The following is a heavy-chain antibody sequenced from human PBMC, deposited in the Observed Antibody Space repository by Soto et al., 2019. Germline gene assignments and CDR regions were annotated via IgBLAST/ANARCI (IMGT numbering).Heavy chain of an antibody. D-gene: IGHD3-10*01. CDR1: GGSISSGGYY. CDR3: ARTVHDSGRKRPYYYGMDV. V-gene: IGHV4-31*03. CDR2: IYYSGST. J-gene: IGHJ6*02. Sequence: QVQLQESGPGLVKPSQTLSLTCTVSGGSISSGGYYWSWIRQHPGKGLEWIGYIYYSGSTYYNPSLKRRVTISVDTSKNQFSLKLSSVTAADTAVYYCARTVHDSGRKRPYYYGMDVWGQGTTVTVSS.